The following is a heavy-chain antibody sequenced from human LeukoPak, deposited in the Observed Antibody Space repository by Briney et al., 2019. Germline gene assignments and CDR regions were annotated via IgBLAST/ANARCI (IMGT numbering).Heavy chain of an antibody. CDR3: ARDPTYLTGFDY. CDR2: ISYDGSNK. J-gene: IGHJ4*02. Sequence: GGPLRLSCAASGFTFSSYAMHWVRQAPGKALVWVAVISYDGSNKFYADSVKGRFTISRDNSKNTLYLQMNSLRAEDTAVYYCARDPTYLTGFDYWGQGTLVTVSS. V-gene: IGHV3-30*04. CDR1: GFTFSSYA. D-gene: IGHD3-9*01.